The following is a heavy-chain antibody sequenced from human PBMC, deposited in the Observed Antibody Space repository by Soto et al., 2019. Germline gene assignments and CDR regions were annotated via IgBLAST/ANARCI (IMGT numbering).Heavy chain of an antibody. J-gene: IGHJ4*02. V-gene: IGHV4-31*03. Sequence: TLSLTCTVSGGSIRSGGYYWSWIRQHPGKGLEWIGYIYYSGSTYYNPSLKSRVTISVDTSKNQFSLKLSSVTAADTAVYYCARVPMVRGVIDYWGQGTLVTASS. CDR3: ARVPMVRGVIDY. D-gene: IGHD3-10*01. CDR1: GGSIRSGGYY. CDR2: IYYSGST.